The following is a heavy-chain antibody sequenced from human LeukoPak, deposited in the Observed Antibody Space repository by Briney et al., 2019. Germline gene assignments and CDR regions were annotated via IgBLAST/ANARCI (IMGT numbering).Heavy chain of an antibody. J-gene: IGHJ5*02. D-gene: IGHD1-1*01. CDR2: IIPIFGTA. Sequence: SVKVSCKASGGTFSSYAISWVRQAPGQGLEWMGGIIPIFGTANYAQKFQGRVTITADESTSTAYMELSSLRSEDTAVYYCARDPVGYGWFDPWGQGTLVTVSS. CDR3: ARDPVGYGWFDP. V-gene: IGHV1-69*13. CDR1: GGTFSSYA.